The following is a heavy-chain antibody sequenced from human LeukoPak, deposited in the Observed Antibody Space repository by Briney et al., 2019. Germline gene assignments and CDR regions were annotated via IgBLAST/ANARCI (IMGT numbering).Heavy chain of an antibody. CDR3: ARATTGSNWFDP. CDR1: GGSISSYY. Sequence: SQTLPLTCTVSGGSISSYYWSWIRQPPGKGLEWIGYIYYSGSTNYNPSLKSRVTISVDTSKNQFSLKLSSVTAADTAVYYCARATTGSNWFDPWGQGTLVTVSS. CDR2: IYYSGST. V-gene: IGHV4-59*01. D-gene: IGHD1-14*01. J-gene: IGHJ5*02.